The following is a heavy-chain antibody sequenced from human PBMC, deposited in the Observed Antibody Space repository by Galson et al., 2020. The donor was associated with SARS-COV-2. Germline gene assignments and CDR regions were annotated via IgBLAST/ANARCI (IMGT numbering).Heavy chain of an antibody. CDR2: ISSNGNKK. Sequence: GESLKISCVVSGFTLSTYTMHWIRQAPGKGPEWVALISSNGNKKDYADSVKGRFTISRDTSKSTVFLHMNSLRPDDTALYFCARDVIRSLGWFGDRNCFDPWGQGTLVTVSS. J-gene: IGHJ5*02. V-gene: IGHV3-30*03. CDR1: GFTLSTYT. CDR3: ARDVIRSLGWFGDRNCFDP. D-gene: IGHD3-10*01.